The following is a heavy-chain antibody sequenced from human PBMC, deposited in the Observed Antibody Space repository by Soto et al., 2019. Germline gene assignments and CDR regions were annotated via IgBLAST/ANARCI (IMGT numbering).Heavy chain of an antibody. CDR2: INHSGST. Sequence: PSETLSLTCAVYGGSFSGYYWSWIRQPPGKGLEWIGEINHSGSTNYNPSLKSRVTISVDTSKNQFSLKLSSVTAADTAVYYCARGYYDFWSGYWSYFDYWGQGTLVTVSS. CDR1: GGSFSGYY. CDR3: ARGYYDFWSGYWSYFDY. V-gene: IGHV4-34*01. J-gene: IGHJ4*02. D-gene: IGHD3-3*01.